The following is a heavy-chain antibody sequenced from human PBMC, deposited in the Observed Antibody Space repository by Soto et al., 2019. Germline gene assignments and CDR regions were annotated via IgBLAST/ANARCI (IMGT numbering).Heavy chain of an antibody. J-gene: IGHJ4*02. Sequence: ASVKVSCKASGYTFTSYDIIWVRQAPGQGLEWMGWISVYTGNTNYAQKLQGRVTMATDTSTSTAYMELRSLRSDDTAVYYCARDSGHYGDYRFWGQGTLVTVSS. V-gene: IGHV1-18*01. CDR3: ARDSGHYGDYRF. CDR2: ISVYTGNT. CDR1: GYTFTSYD. D-gene: IGHD4-17*01.